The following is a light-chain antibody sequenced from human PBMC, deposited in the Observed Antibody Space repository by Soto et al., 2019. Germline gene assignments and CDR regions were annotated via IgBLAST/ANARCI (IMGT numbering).Light chain of an antibody. V-gene: IGLV1-44*01. Sequence: QSVLTQPPSASGTPGQRVTISCSGSSSNIGRNTVKWYRQLPGTAPHLLIGSSDQRPSGVPDRFSGSQSGTSASLAISGLQSEDEADYICAAWDDSLNAWAFGGGTKLTVL. CDR1: SSNIGRNT. CDR3: AAWDDSLNAWA. J-gene: IGLJ3*02. CDR2: SSD.